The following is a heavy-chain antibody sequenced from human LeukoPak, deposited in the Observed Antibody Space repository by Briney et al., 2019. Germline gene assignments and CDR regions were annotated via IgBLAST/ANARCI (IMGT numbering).Heavy chain of an antibody. CDR1: GFTFSNYA. Sequence: HPGGSLRLSCAASGFTFSNYAIHWVRQAPGKGLEWVAVISYDGSNKYYADSVKGRFTISRDNSKNTVYLQMNSLRPEETAVYYCAKDRVATIKGVYYFDWWGQGTLVTVSS. CDR2: ISYDGSNK. D-gene: IGHD5-12*01. J-gene: IGHJ4*02. CDR3: AKDRVATIKGVYYFDW. V-gene: IGHV3-30*18.